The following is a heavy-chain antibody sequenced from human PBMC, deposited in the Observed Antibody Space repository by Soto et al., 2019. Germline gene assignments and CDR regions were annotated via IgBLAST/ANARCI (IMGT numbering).Heavy chain of an antibody. J-gene: IGHJ4*02. D-gene: IGHD5-12*01. V-gene: IGHV4-38-2*01. CDR3: ARSSGYVPGGY. CDR1: GYPISSGYY. CDR2: IYHGGST. Sequence: SETLSLTCAVSGYPISSGYYWGWIRQPPGKGLEWIGIIYHGGSTYYNPSLRSRITISVDTSKNQFSLKMPSVTAADTAVYYCARSSGYVPGGYWGQGILVTVSS.